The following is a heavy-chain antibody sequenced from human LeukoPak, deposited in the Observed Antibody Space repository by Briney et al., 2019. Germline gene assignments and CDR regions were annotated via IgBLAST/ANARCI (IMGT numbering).Heavy chain of an antibody. J-gene: IGHJ4*02. CDR3: ARVSIRGLRFLEQGEGRYYFDY. D-gene: IGHD3-3*01. V-gene: IGHV1-69*13. Sequence: SVKVPCKASGGTFSSYAISWVRQAPGQGLEWMGGIIPIFGTANYAQKFQGRVTITADESTSTAYMELSSLRSEDTAVYYCARVSIRGLRFLEQGEGRYYFDYWGQGTLVTVSS. CDR2: IIPIFGTA. CDR1: GGTFSSYA.